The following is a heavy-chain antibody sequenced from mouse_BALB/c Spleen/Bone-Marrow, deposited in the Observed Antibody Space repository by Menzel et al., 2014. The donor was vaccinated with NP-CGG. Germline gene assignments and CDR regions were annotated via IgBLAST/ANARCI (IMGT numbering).Heavy chain of an antibody. J-gene: IGHJ4*01. CDR2: ISYSGST. CDR1: GDSITSGY. Sequence: DVKLQDSGPSLVKPSQTLSLTCSVTGDSITSGYWNWIRKFPGNKLEYMGYISYSGSTYYNPSLKSRISITRDTSKNXYYLQLNSVTTEDTATYYCARGGGSSYNYAMDYWGQGTSVTVSS. V-gene: IGHV3-8*02. D-gene: IGHD1-1*01. CDR3: ARGGGSSYNYAMDY.